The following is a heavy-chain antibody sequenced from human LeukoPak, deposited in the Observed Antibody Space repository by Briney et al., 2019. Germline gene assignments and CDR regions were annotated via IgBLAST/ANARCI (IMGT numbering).Heavy chain of an antibody. J-gene: IGHJ4*02. CDR1: GYSISSGYY. CDR3: ALGSSSWYDY. V-gene: IGHV4-38-2*02. D-gene: IGHD6-13*01. CDR2: IYHSGST. Sequence: SETLSLTCTVSGYSISSGYYWGWIRQPPGKGLEWIGSIYHSGSTYYNPSLKSRVTISVDTSKNQFSLKLSSVTAADTAVYYCALGSSSWYDYWGQGTLVTVSS.